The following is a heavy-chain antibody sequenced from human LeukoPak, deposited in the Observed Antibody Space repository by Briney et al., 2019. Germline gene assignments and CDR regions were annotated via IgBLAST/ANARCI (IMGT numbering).Heavy chain of an antibody. D-gene: IGHD6-6*01. CDR2: IRYDGSNK. J-gene: IGHJ4*02. CDR1: GFTFSSYG. Sequence: GGSLRLSCAASGFTFSSYGMHWVRQAPGKGLEWVAFIRYDGSNKYYADSVKGRFTISRDNSKNTLYLQMNSLRAEDTAVYCCAKDTAYGAAPLDYWGQGTLVTVSS. V-gene: IGHV3-30*02. CDR3: AKDTAYGAAPLDY.